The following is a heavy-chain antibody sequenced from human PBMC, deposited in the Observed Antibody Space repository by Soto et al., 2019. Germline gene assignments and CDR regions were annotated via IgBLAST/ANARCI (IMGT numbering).Heavy chain of an antibody. CDR3: AKDLNYSGSPKWFDP. J-gene: IGHJ5*02. CDR2: ISGSGGST. D-gene: IGHD1-26*01. V-gene: IGHV3-23*01. CDR1: GFTFSSYA. Sequence: GGSLRLSCAASGFTFSSYAMSWVRQAPGKGLEWVSAISGSGGSTYYADSVKGRFTISRDNSKNTLYLQMNSLRAEDTAVYYCAKDLNYSGSPKWFDPWGQGTLVTVSS.